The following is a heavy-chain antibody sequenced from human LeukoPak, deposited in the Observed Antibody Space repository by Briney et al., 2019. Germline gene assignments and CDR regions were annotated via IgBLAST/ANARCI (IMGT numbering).Heavy chain of an antibody. D-gene: IGHD6-6*01. J-gene: IGHJ5*02. CDR3: AVSAAALFDP. Sequence: SETLSLTCTVSGYSISSGYFWSWFRQPPGKGLEWIGEINRSGSTNYNSSLSLKSRVTISVDTSKNQFSLKLSSVTAADTAVYYCAVSAAALFDPWGQGTLVTVSS. V-gene: IGHV4-38-2*02. CDR2: INRSGST. CDR1: GYSISSGYF.